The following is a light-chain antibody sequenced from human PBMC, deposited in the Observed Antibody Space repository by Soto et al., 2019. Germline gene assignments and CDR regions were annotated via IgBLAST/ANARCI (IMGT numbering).Light chain of an antibody. CDR1: SSNIGSNT. CDR3: AAWDDSLNGRGV. Sequence: QPVLTQPPSASGTPGQRVTISCSGTSSNIGSNTVHWYQQLPGTAPKLLIYTNNQRPSGVPDRFSGSKSGTSASLAISGLQSEDEPDYYCAAWDDSLNGRGVFGTGTKVTVL. CDR2: TNN. J-gene: IGLJ1*01. V-gene: IGLV1-44*01.